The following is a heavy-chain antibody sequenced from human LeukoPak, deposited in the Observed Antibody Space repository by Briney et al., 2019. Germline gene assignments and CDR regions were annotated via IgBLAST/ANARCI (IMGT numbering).Heavy chain of an antibody. Sequence: GRSLRLSCAASGFTFSSFGMHWVRQAPGKGLEWVAVIWYDGSNKNHADSVKDRFSISRDNSKNTLYLQMNSLRAEDTAVYYCARDRGAGRNGYDYWGQGTLVTVSS. CDR3: ARDRGAGRNGYDY. CDR2: IWYDGSNK. J-gene: IGHJ4*02. CDR1: GFTFSSFG. V-gene: IGHV3-33*01. D-gene: IGHD3-10*01.